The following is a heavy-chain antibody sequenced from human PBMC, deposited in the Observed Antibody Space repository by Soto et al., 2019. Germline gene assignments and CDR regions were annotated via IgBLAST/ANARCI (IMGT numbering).Heavy chain of an antibody. CDR1: GGSFSGYY. D-gene: IGHD2-8*02. J-gene: IGHJ4*02. CDR2: INHSGST. Sequence: QVQLQQWGAGLLKPSETLSLTCAVYGGSFSGYYWTWIRQPPGTGLEWIGEINHSGSTNYNPSLKSRVTISVDTSKHQFSLKLTSETAADTAVYYCARDKITGLFDYWGQGTLVTVSS. V-gene: IGHV4-34*01. CDR3: ARDKITGLFDY.